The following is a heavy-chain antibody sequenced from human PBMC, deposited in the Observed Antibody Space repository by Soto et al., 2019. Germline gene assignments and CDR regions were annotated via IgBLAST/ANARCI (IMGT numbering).Heavy chain of an antibody. CDR1: GGTFSSYA. V-gene: IGHV1-69*06. CDR2: IIPIFGTA. J-gene: IGHJ4*02. Sequence: QVQLVQSGAEVKKPGSSVKVSCKASGGTFSSYAISWVRQAPGQGLEWMGGIIPIFGTANYAQKFQGRVTITADKSTSTADLELSSLRSEDTAVYYCAHSSSSEESFDYWGQGTLATVSS. CDR3: AHSSSSEESFDY. D-gene: IGHD6-6*01.